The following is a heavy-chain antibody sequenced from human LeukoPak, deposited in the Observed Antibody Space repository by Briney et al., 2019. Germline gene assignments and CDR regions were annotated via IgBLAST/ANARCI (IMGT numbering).Heavy chain of an antibody. Sequence: GRSLRLSCAASGFTFDDYAMHWVRQAPGKGLEWVSGISWNSGSIAYADSVKGRFTISRDNAKNSLYLQMNSLRAEDMAFYYCAKDGWDSSGYKLDYYYMDVWGKGTTVTISS. CDR1: GFTFDDYA. D-gene: IGHD3-22*01. CDR2: ISWNSGSI. V-gene: IGHV3-9*03. CDR3: AKDGWDSSGYKLDYYYMDV. J-gene: IGHJ6*03.